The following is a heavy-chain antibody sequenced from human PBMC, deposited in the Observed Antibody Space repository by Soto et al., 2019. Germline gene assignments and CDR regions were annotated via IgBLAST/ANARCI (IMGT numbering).Heavy chain of an antibody. V-gene: IGHV2-5*02. CDR3: AHSAWYAFGF. Sequence: QITLKESGPTLVKPTQTLTLTCTFSGFSLTTTGAGVGWIRQPPGKALEWLALIYWDDDRRYSPSLKSRLTITKDTSKNQVVLTMANMDPVDTATYFCAHSAWYAFGFWGQGTLVTVSS. J-gene: IGHJ3*01. CDR1: GFSLTTTGAG. D-gene: IGHD2-8*02. CDR2: IYWDDDR.